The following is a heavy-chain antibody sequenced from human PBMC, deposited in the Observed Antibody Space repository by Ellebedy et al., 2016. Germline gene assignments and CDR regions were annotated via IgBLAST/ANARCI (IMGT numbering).Heavy chain of an antibody. J-gene: IGHJ4*02. CDR2: ISPSSITI. D-gene: IGHD1-1*01. CDR3: ARGTGHFDY. Sequence: GESLKISCAASGFTFSDYYISWIRQTPGKGLEWVTYISPSSITISYTDSVKGRFTISRDNAKNSLYLRLNSLRVEDTAVYFCARGTGHFDYWGQGTLVTVSS. V-gene: IGHV3-11*01. CDR1: GFTFSDYY.